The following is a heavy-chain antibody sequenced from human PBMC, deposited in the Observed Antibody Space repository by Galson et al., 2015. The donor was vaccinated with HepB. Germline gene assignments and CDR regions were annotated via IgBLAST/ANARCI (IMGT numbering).Heavy chain of an antibody. CDR2: ISYDGSNK. J-gene: IGHJ4*02. CDR3: AREKSRALSYFDY. Sequence: SLRLSCAASGFTFSSYAMHWVRQAPGKGLEWVAVISYDGSNKYYADSVKGRFTISRDNSKNTLYLQMNSLRAEDTAVYYCAREKSRALSYFDYWGQGTLVTVSS. CDR1: GFTFSSYA. V-gene: IGHV3-30-3*01.